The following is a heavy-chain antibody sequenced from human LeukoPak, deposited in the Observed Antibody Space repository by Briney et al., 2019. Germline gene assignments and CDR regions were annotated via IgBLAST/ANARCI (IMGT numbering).Heavy chain of an antibody. CDR1: GYTFTSYD. J-gene: IGHJ6*02. CDR3: ARGGYNWNDDWSIYYYYGMDV. CDR2: MNPNSGNT. Sequence: ASVKVSCKASGYTFTSYDINWVRQATGQGLEWMGWMNPNSGNTGYAQKFQGRVTMTRNTSISTAYMELSSLRSEDTAVYYCARGGYNWNDDWSIYYYYGMDVWGQGTTVTVSS. V-gene: IGHV1-8*01. D-gene: IGHD1-20*01.